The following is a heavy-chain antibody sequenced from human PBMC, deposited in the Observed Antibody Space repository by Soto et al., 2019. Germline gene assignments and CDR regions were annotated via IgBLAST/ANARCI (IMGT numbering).Heavy chain of an antibody. CDR1: GFTFGDYA. V-gene: IGHV3-49*04. CDR3: TRAGDSSGYYADY. J-gene: IGHJ4*02. CDR2: IRSKAYGGTT. D-gene: IGHD3-22*01. Sequence: GGSLRLSCTASGFTFGDYAMSWVRQAPGKGLEWVGFIRSKAYGGTTEYAASVKGRFTISRDDSKSIAYLQMNSLKTEDTAVYYCTRAGDSSGYYADYWGQGTLVTVSS.